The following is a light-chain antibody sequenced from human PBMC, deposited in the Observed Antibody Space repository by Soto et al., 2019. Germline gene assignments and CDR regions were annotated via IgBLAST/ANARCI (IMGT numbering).Light chain of an antibody. V-gene: IGLV3-21*02. CDR1: SIGSKS. J-gene: IGLJ2*01. Sequence: SYVLTQPPSVSVAPGQTARMTCEGNSIGSKSVHWYQQKPGQAPVLVVYGDSDRPSGTPERFSGTDSGNTATLTISGVEAGDEAEYYCQGWDSTSDHVVFGGGTKLSVL. CDR2: GDS. CDR3: QGWDSTSDHVV.